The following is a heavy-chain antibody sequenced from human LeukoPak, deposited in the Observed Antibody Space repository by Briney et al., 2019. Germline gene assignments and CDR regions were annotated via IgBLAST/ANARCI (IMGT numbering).Heavy chain of an antibody. CDR3: AREPDNYYYGLDV. V-gene: IGHV1-69*04. Sequence: SVKVSCKASGGTFSSYAINWVRQAPGQGLEWMGRIIPMLGIANYAQRFQDRVTINADKSTSTAYMKLSSLRSEDTAVYYCAREPDNYYYGLDVWGQGTTVTVSS. CDR2: IIPMLGIA. D-gene: IGHD3-9*01. J-gene: IGHJ6*02. CDR1: GGTFSSYA.